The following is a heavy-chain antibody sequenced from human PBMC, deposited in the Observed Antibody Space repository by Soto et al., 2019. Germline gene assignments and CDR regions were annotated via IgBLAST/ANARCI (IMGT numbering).Heavy chain of an antibody. J-gene: IGHJ6*02. Sequence: SETLSLTSTVSGGSISPYYWTWVRQPPGKGLEWIGYIYYGETTSYNPSLKSRITISVETSKSQISLRLSSVTAADTAVYYCAHQLLSEYYYYGMDVGGQGTTVTVSS. CDR2: IYYGETT. V-gene: IGHV4-59*08. D-gene: IGHD2-2*01. CDR3: AHQLLSEYYYYGMDV. CDR1: GGSISPYY.